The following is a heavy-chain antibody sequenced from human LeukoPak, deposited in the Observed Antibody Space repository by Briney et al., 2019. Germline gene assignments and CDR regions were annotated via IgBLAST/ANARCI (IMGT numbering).Heavy chain of an antibody. J-gene: IGHJ6*02. CDR1: GYTFTSYA. V-gene: IGHV1-3*01. D-gene: IGHD3-22*01. Sequence: ASVKVSCKASGYTFTSYAMHWVRQAPGQRLEWMGWINAGNGNTKYSQKFQGRVTITRDTSASTAYMELSSLRSEDTAVYYCARRVVVIYGMDVWGQGTTVTVSS. CDR3: ARRVVVIYGMDV. CDR2: INAGNGNT.